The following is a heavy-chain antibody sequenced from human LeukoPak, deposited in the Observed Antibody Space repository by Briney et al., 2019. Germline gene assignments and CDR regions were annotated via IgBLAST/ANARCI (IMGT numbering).Heavy chain of an antibody. CDR2: IFYTGNT. V-gene: IGHV4-39*01. Sequence: SETLSLTCTVSGGSISSSNYYWGWIRQPPGKGLEWIGSIFYTGNTYDNPSLKSRVIMSVDTSKNQFSLKLSSVTAADTAMYYCARLRPYYDFWSGYLPIDYWGQGTLVTASS. J-gene: IGHJ4*02. D-gene: IGHD3-3*01. CDR3: ARLRPYYDFWSGYLPIDY. CDR1: GGSISSSNYY.